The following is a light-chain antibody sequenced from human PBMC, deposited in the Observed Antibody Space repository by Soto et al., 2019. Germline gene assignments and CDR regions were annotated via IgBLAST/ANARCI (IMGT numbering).Light chain of an antibody. V-gene: IGKV1-5*01. CDR2: HVS. CDR1: QSISNW. Sequence: DIQMTQSPSTLSSSVGDRVTITCRASQSISNWLAWYQQKPGNVPKLLIYHVSTLENGVPSRFSGSGSGTEFTLTITSLQPDDFATYYCQQYNSFSWRFGQGTKVEIK. J-gene: IGKJ1*01. CDR3: QQYNSFSWR.